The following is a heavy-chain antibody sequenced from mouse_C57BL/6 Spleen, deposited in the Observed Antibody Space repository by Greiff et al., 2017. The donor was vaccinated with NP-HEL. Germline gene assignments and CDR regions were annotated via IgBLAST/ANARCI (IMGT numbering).Heavy chain of an antibody. CDR3: ARGLAWYFDV. J-gene: IGHJ1*03. CDR1: GYTFTNYW. V-gene: IGHV1-63*01. D-gene: IGHD3-3*01. CDR2: IYPGGGYT. Sequence: VQLQQSGAELVRPGTSVKMSCKASGYTFTNYWIGWAKQRPGHGLEWIGDIYPGGGYTNYNEKFKGKATLTADKSSSTAYMQCSSLTSEDSAIYYCARGLAWYFDVWGTGTTVTVSS.